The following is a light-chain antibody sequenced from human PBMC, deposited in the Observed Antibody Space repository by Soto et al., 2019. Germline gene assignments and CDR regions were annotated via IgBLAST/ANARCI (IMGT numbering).Light chain of an antibody. CDR1: QSVSSSY. CDR2: GAS. V-gene: IGKV3-20*01. Sequence: EIVLTQSPGTLSLSPGERATLSCRASQSVSSSYLAWYQQKPGQAPRLLIYGASSRATGIPDRFSGSGSGTYCTLTISRLAPEDFAVYYGQQYGSSPRTFGQGTEVDIK. J-gene: IGKJ1*01. CDR3: QQYGSSPRT.